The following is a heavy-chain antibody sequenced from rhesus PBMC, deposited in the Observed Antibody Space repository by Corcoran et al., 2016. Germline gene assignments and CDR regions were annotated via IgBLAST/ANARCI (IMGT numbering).Heavy chain of an antibody. CDR3: ARGVWGSSYFDY. CDR2: IYWDDDK. D-gene: IGHD3-34*01. V-gene: IGHV2-174*01. Sequence: QVTLKESGPALVKPTQTLTLTCTFSGFSLTTSGMGVGWIRQPPGKALEWLAHIYWDDDKRYSTSLKSRLTISKDTSKNQVVLTMTNMDPVDTATYYCARGVWGSSYFDYWGQGVLVTVSS. CDR1: GFSLTTSGMG. J-gene: IGHJ4*01.